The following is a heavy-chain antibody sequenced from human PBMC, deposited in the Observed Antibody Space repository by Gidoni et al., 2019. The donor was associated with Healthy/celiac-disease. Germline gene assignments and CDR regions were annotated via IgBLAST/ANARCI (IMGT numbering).Heavy chain of an antibody. CDR2: IYYSGST. V-gene: IGHV4-39*01. CDR1: GGSISSSSYY. J-gene: IGHJ5*02. CDR3: ARQSPSIAARGWFDP. Sequence: QLQLQESGPGLVKPSETLSLTCTVSGGSISSSSYYWGWIRQPPGKGLEWIGSIYYSGSTYYNPSLKSRVTISVDTSKNQFSLKLSSVTAADTAVYYCARQSPSIAARGWFDPWGQGTLVTVSS. D-gene: IGHD6-6*01.